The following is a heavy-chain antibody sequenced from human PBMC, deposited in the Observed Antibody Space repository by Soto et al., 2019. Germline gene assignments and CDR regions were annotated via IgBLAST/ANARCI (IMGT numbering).Heavy chain of an antibody. J-gene: IGHJ5*02. CDR1: GGTFSTYP. D-gene: IGHD6-13*01. Sequence: QVQLVQSGAEVMMPGSSVKVSCKASGGTFSTYPINWVLQAPGQGLEWMGGIIPLFGTTNYAQKFKGRVTITADESTSTAYMELSSLRAEDAAVYYCARGATHGSSWYFWFDPWGQGTLVTVSS. CDR3: ARGATHGSSWYFWFDP. CDR2: IIPLFGTT. V-gene: IGHV1-69*01.